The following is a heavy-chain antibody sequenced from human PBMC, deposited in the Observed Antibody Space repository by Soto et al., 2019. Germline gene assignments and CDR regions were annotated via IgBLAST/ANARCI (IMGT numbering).Heavy chain of an antibody. Sequence: EVQLVESGGGLVKPGGSLRLSCAASGFTFSSYSMNWVRQAPGKGLEWVSSISSSSSYIYYADSVKGRFTISRDNAKNSLYLQMNSLRAEDTAVYYCARDPSPGYGSSWYYFDYWGQGTLVTVSS. D-gene: IGHD6-13*01. V-gene: IGHV3-21*01. CDR2: ISSSSSYI. CDR1: GFTFSSYS. CDR3: ARDPSPGYGSSWYYFDY. J-gene: IGHJ4*02.